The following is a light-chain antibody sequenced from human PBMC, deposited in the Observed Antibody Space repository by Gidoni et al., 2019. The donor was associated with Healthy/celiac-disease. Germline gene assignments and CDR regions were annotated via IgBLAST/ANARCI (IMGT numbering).Light chain of an antibody. Sequence: DIQMTQSPSTLSASVGDRVTITCRASQGISSWLAWYQQKPGKAPKLLIYTASSLESGVPSRFSGSGSGTEFTLTISSLQPDDFATYYCQQYNSYSYTFXQXTKLEIK. CDR2: TAS. CDR3: QQYNSYSYT. J-gene: IGKJ2*01. CDR1: QGISSW. V-gene: IGKV1-5*03.